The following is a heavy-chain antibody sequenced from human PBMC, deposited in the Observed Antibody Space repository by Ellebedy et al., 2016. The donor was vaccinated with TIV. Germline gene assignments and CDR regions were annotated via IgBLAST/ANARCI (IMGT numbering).Heavy chain of an antibody. Sequence: MPSETLSLTCTVSGYSISSGYYWGWFRQPPGKGLEWVGSINHRGSTYYNPSLKSRVTMSVDPSENQFSLRLTSVTAADTALYYCARDGTSVAFDYWGQGTLVTVSS. CDR2: INHRGST. CDR3: ARDGTSVAFDY. V-gene: IGHV4-38-2*02. D-gene: IGHD1-7*01. CDR1: GYSISSGYY. J-gene: IGHJ4*02.